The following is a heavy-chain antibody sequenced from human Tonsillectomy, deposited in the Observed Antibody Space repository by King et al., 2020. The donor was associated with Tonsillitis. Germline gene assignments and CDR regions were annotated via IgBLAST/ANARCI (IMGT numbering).Heavy chain of an antibody. CDR3: ANLYSNWVDY. CDR2: INHRVNT. Sequence: VQLQQWGAGLLKPSETLSLTCAVYGWSFSGYYWSWIRQPPWKGLEWVWEINHRVNTNYNPSLKSRVTISVDTSKNQFSLKLSSVTAADTAVYYCANLYSNWVDYWGQGTLVTVSS. CDR1: GWSFSGYY. V-gene: IGHV4-34*01. J-gene: IGHJ5*01. D-gene: IGHD2-8*01.